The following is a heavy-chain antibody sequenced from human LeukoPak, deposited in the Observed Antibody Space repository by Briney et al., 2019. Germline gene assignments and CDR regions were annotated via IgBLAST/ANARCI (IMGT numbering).Heavy chain of an antibody. J-gene: IGHJ2*01. CDR3: ARGGSQYFDL. CDR2: IYTSGST. V-gene: IGHV4-4*07. D-gene: IGHD3-10*01. CDR1: GGSISSYY. Sequence: PSETLSLTCTVSGGSISSYYWSWIRQPAGKGLEWIGRIYTSGSTNYNPSLKSRVTIPVDKSKNQFSLKLSSVTAADTAVYYCARGGSQYFDLWGRGTLVTVSS.